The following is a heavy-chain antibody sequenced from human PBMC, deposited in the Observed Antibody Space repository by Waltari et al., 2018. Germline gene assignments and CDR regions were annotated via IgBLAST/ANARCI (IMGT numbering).Heavy chain of an antibody. CDR2: IYYSGST. J-gene: IGHJ3*02. CDR3: ARYPPNYYDSSGYESDAFDI. CDR1: GGSISSGGYY. D-gene: IGHD3-22*01. Sequence: QVQPQESGPGLVKPSQTLSLTCTVSGGSISSGGYYWSWIRQHPGKGLEWIGYIYYSGSTYYNPSLKSRVTISVDTSKNQFSLKLSSVTAADTAVYYCARYPPNYYDSSGYESDAFDIWGQGTMVTVSS. V-gene: IGHV4-31*03.